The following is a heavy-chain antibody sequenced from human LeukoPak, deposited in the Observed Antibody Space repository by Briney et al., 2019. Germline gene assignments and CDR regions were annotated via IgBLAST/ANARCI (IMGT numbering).Heavy chain of an antibody. V-gene: IGHV1-24*01. CDR2: FDPEDGET. CDR1: GYTLTELS. J-gene: IGHJ4*02. CDR3: ATDIYDSSPSGFDY. D-gene: IGHD3-22*01. Sequence: ASVKASCKVSGYTLTELSMHWVRQAPGKGLEWMGGFDPEDGETIYAQKFQGRVTMTEDTSTDTAYMELSSLRSEDTAVYYCATDIYDSSPSGFDYWGQGTLVTVSS.